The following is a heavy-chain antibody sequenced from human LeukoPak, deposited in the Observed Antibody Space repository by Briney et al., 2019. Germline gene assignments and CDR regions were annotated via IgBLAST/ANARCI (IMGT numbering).Heavy chain of an antibody. J-gene: IGHJ3*02. CDR2: IIPIFGTA. V-gene: IGHV1-69*05. CDR1: GGTFSSYA. CDR3: AMTAMVKGHDAFDI. Sequence: SVKVSCKASGGTFSSYAISWVRQAPGQGLEWMGGIIPIFGTANYAQKFQGRVTITTDESTSTAYMELSSLRSEDTAVYYCAMTAMVKGHDAFDIWGQGTMVTVSS. D-gene: IGHD5-18*01.